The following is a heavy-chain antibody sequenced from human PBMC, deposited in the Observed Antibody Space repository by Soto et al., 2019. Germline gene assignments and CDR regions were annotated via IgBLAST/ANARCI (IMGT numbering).Heavy chain of an antibody. V-gene: IGHV3-23*01. CDR3: AKMEYVSNGMDV. J-gene: IGHJ6*02. Sequence: VQLLESGGGLVQPGGSLRLSCAASGFSFSTYAMSWVRQAPGKGLGWVSGISGSGRETYLADSVKGRFTVSRDNSKNTLYVQMNSLRAEDTAVYYCAKMEYVSNGMDVWGQGTTVTVSS. CDR1: GFSFSTYA. D-gene: IGHD1-1*01. CDR2: ISGSGRET.